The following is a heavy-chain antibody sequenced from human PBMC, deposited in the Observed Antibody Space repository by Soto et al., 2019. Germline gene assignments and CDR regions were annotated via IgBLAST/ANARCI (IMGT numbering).Heavy chain of an antibody. D-gene: IGHD3-3*01. CDR3: AIDFWSGWGSFDY. V-gene: IGHV1-69*12. J-gene: IGHJ4*02. Sequence: QVQLVQSGAEVKKPRSSVKVSCNASGVTFSTYAISWVRQAPGQGLEWMGGIIPIFGTAHSAQKFQGRVTITADESTSTAYMELSSLRSEDTAVYYCAIDFWSGWGSFDYWGQGTLVTVSS. CDR2: IIPIFGTA. CDR1: GVTFSTYA.